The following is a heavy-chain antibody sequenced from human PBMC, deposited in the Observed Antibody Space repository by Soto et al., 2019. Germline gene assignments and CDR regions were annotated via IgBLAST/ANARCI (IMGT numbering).Heavy chain of an antibody. J-gene: IGHJ6*02. CDR3: ARVLRFLDGMDV. V-gene: IGHV1-24*01. CDR2: FDPEDGET. Sequence: ASVKVSCKVSGYALTELSMHWVRQAPGKGLEWMGGFDPEDGETIYAQKFQGRVTMTTDTSTSTAYMELRSLRSDDTAVYYCARVLRFLDGMDVWGQGTTVTVS. CDR1: GYALTELS. D-gene: IGHD3-3*01.